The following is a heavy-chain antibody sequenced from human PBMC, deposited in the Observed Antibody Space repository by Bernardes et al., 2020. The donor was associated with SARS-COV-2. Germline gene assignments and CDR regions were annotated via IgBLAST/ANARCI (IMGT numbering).Heavy chain of an antibody. CDR2: VHYTGTT. D-gene: IGHD3-10*01. CDR3: ARDSGPTDVRAFGI. J-gene: IGHJ3*02. CDR1: GASFGRGYY. V-gene: IGHV4-31*03. Sequence: SETLSLTCSVSGASFGRGYYWCWIRPFPGKGLERLGYVHYTGTTYYNSSLKSRPSISVDTTENQFLLRLGSVTAADTAVYYCARDSGPTDVRAFGIWGRGTLVTVSS.